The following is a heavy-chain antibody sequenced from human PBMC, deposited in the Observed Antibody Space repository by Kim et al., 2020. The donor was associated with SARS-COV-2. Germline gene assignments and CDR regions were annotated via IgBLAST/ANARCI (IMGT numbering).Heavy chain of an antibody. Sequence: VSTYAADAVKGRFTISRDNSKNTLYLQMNSLRAEDTAVYYCAKAIPIDYWGQGTLVTVSS. CDR2: VST. J-gene: IGHJ4*02. V-gene: IGHV3-23*01. CDR3: AKAIPIDY. D-gene: IGHD2-2*01.